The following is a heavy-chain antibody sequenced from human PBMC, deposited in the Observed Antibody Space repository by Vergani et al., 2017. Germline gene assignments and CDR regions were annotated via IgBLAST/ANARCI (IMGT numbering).Heavy chain of an antibody. Sequence: QVQLVESGGGVVQPGRSLRLSCAASGFTFSSYGMHWVRQAPGKGLEWVAVISYDGSNKYYADSVKGRFTISRDNSKNTLYLQMNSLRAEDTAVYYCAKISDSSGYSYYYYYMDVWAKGPRSPSP. V-gene: IGHV3-30*18. CDR1: GFTFSSYG. CDR3: AKISDSSGYSYYYYYMDV. J-gene: IGHJ6*03. D-gene: IGHD3-22*01. CDR2: ISYDGSNK.